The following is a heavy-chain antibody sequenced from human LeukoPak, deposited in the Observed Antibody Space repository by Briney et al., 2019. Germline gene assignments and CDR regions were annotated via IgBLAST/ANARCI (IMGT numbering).Heavy chain of an antibody. CDR1: GFTFSAFA. CDR3: AKDQGVVGSYDY. Sequence: GGSLRLSCAASGFTFSAFAMNWVRHVPGKGLQWFASIQSDGRYEFYDGYVKRRFPISRDNSTKTVFMQMNSLRPEDTETYYCAKDQGVVGSYDYWGQGALVTVSS. CDR2: IQSDGRYE. V-gene: IGHV3-30*02. D-gene: IGHD3-16*01. J-gene: IGHJ4*02.